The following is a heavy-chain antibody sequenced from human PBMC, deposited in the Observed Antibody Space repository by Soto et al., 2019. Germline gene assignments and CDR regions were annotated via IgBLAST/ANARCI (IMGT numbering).Heavy chain of an antibody. CDR2: ISGYSGNA. J-gene: IGHJ4*02. Sequence: QVQVMQSGAEVKKPGDSVKVSCKTSGYIFSDYGINWVRQAPGQGLEWMGWISGYSGNANLAQKFQGRVNMTTDKSTRTAYMELRRLRSDDTAVYYCAKRASGTTWGESDYWGQGTQVTVSS. V-gene: IGHV1-18*04. CDR1: GYIFSDYG. D-gene: IGHD3-10*01. CDR3: AKRASGTTWGESDY.